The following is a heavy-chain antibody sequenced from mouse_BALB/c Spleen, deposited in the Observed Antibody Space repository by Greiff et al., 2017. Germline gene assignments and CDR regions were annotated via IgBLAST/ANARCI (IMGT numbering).Heavy chain of an antibody. CDR3: ARGDWANWYFDV. V-gene: IGHV5-17*02. CDR2: ISSGSSTI. D-gene: IGHD3-1*01. J-gene: IGHJ1*01. CDR1: GFTFSSFG. Sequence: EVQGVESGGGLVQPGGSRKLSCAASGFTFSSFGMHWVRQAPEKGLGWVAYISSGSSTIYYADTVKGRFTISRDNPKNTLFLQMTSLRSEDTAMYYCARGDWANWYFDVWGAGTTVTVSS.